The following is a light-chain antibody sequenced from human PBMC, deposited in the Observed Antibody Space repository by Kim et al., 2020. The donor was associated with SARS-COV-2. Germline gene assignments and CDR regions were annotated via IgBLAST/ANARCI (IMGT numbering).Light chain of an antibody. V-gene: IGKV3-20*01. CDR3: QQYGSAPNT. J-gene: IGKJ2*01. CDR2: AAS. CDR1: QSVRNNY. Sequence: EIVLTQSPGTLSLSPGERATLSCRASQSVRNNYFAWYQQKPGQTPRLLLHAASSRATDIPDRFSGSGSGTDFTLTISRLEPEDFGVFYCQQYGSAPNTFGQGTKLEI.